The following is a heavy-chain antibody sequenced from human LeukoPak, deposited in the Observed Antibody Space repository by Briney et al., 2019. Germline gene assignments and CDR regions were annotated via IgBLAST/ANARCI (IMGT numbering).Heavy chain of an antibody. J-gene: IGHJ4*02. CDR3: VRRDSSVWYPDY. CDR2: IYYSGST. V-gene: IGHV4-59*08. CDR1: GGSMSSYY. Sequence: SETLSLTCNVSGGSMSSYYWSWIRQTPGKGLEWIGYIYYSGSTNNNPSLKSRVTISIDTSKNQFSLRLSSVTAADTAIYYCVRRDSSVWYPDYWGQGTLVTVSS. D-gene: IGHD6-19*01.